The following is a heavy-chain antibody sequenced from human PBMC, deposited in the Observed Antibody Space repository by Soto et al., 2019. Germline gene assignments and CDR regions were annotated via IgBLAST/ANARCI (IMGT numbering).Heavy chain of an antibody. V-gene: IGHV3-23*01. CDR3: AKASSAWYDSKSYYFDD. J-gene: IGHJ4*02. Sequence: EVQLLDSGGGLVQPGGSLRLSCAASGLSFSDYAMNWVRQAPGKVLEWVSEISATGGSTFYADFVKGRFTISRDNSKNTLYLHLISLRDEDTARYYCAKASSAWYDSKSYYFDDWGPGTLVTVSS. D-gene: IGHD6-19*01. CDR1: GLSFSDYA. CDR2: ISATGGST.